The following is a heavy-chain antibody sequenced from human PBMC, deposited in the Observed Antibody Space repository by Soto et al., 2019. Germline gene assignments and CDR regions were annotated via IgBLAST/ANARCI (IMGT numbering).Heavy chain of an antibody. CDR3: ARVRGGDYMDV. V-gene: IGHV4-59*01. CDR2: IYYSGST. J-gene: IGHJ6*03. CDR1: GGSISSYY. D-gene: IGHD3-16*01. Sequence: SETLSLTCTVSGGSISSYYWSWIRQPPGKGLEWIGYIYYSGSTNYNPSLKSRVTISLDTSKNQFSLKLSSVTAADTAVYYCARVRGGDYMDVWGKGTTVTVSS.